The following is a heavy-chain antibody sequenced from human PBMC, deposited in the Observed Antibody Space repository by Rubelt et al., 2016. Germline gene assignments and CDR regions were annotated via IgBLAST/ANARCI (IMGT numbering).Heavy chain of an antibody. CDR3: ASSTVTNRYWYFDL. Sequence: ESGPGLVKPSETLSLTRTVSGGSISNYYWSWIRQPPGDGLEWIGYIYYSGNVKYNPSLKSRVTISVDTSKNHFSLKLSSVTAADTAVYYCASSTVTNRYWYFDLWGRGTLVTVSS. J-gene: IGHJ2*01. V-gene: IGHV4-59*08. CDR2: IYYSGNV. D-gene: IGHD4-17*01. CDR1: GGSISNYY.